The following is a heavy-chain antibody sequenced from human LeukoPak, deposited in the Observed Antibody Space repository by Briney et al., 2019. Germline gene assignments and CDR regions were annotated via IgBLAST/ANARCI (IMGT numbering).Heavy chain of an antibody. CDR2: IKQDGSEK. Sequence: GGSLRLSCAASGFTFSSYWMSCVRQAPGKGLEWVANIKQDGSEKYYVDSVKGRFTISRDNAKNSLYLQMNSLRAEDTAVYYCARTPIAAAGKGIWYFDYWGQGTLVTVSS. D-gene: IGHD6-13*01. CDR1: GFTFSSYW. CDR3: ARTPIAAAGKGIWYFDY. V-gene: IGHV3-7*03. J-gene: IGHJ4*02.